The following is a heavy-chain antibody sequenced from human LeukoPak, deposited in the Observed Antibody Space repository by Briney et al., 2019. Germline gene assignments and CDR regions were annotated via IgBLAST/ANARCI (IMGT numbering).Heavy chain of an antibody. V-gene: IGHV1-8*01. CDR3: ARGAAAHNYYYYYYMDV. CDR2: MNPNSGNT. Sequence: ASVKVSCKASGYTFTSYDINWVRQATGQGLEWMGWMNPNSGNTGYAQKFQGRVTMTRNTSISTAYMELSSLRSEDTAVYYCARGAAAHNYYYYYYMDVWGKGTTVTVSS. CDR1: GYTFTSYD. D-gene: IGHD6-6*01. J-gene: IGHJ6*03.